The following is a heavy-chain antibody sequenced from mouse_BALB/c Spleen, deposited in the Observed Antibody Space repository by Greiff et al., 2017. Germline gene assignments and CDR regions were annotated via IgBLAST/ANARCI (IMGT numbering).Heavy chain of an antibody. D-gene: IGHD1-1*01. CDR2: ISSGSSTI. CDR1: GFTFSSFG. V-gene: IGHV5-17*02. Sequence: EVMLVESGGGLVQPGGSRKLSCAASGFTFSSFGMHWVRQAPEKGLEWVAYISSGSSTIYYADTVKGRFTISRDNPKNTLFLQMTSLRSEDTAMYYCARGYYGSFYYFDYWGQGTTLTVSA. CDR3: ARGYYGSFYYFDY. J-gene: IGHJ2*01.